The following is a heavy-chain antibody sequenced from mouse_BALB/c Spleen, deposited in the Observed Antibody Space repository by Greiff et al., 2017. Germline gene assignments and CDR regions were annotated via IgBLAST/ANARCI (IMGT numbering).Heavy chain of an antibody. CDR3: TREGYDVGTWFAY. J-gene: IGHJ3*01. D-gene: IGHD2-2*01. CDR1: GFTFSNYW. V-gene: IGHV6-6*02. CDR2: IRLKSNNYAT. Sequence: EVQLQESGGGLVQPGGSMKLSCVASGFTFSNYWMNWVRQSPEKGLEWVAEIRLKSNNYATHYAESVKGRFTISRDDSKSSVYLQMNNLRAEDTGIYYCTREGYDVGTWFAYWGQGTLVTVSA.